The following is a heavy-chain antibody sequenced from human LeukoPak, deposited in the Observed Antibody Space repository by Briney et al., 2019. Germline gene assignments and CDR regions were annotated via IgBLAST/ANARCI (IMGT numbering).Heavy chain of an antibody. J-gene: IGHJ3*02. CDR3: ARAGDFDWLSPGRAFDI. V-gene: IGHV4-39*07. Sequence: PSETLSLTCTVSGGSISSSSYYWGWIREPPGKRLEWIGSIYYSGSTYYNPSLKSRATISVDTSKNQFSLKLSSVTAADSAVYYCARAGDFDWLSPGRAFDIWGQGTMVTVSS. CDR1: GGSISSSSYY. CDR2: IYYSGST. D-gene: IGHD3-9*01.